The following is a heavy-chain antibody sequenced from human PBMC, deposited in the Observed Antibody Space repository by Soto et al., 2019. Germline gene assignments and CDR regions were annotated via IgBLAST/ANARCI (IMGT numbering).Heavy chain of an antibody. CDR3: ARGRLGYCSGGSCYSRDFAFDV. D-gene: IGHD2-15*01. CDR2: INHSGST. CDR1: SGSFCGCS. Sequence: SQTMSVTCRVGSGSFCGCSRSCIRQPPGKELEWIGEINHSGSTNYNPSLKSRVTISVDTSKNQFSLKLSSVTAADTAVYYCARGRLGYCSGGSCYSRDFAFDVWGQGTMVTV. J-gene: IGHJ3*01. V-gene: IGHV4-34*01.